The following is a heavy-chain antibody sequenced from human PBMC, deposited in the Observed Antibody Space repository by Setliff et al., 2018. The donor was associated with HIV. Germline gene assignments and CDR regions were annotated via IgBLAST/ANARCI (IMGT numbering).Heavy chain of an antibody. CDR1: GYTLTELS. J-gene: IGHJ6*02. D-gene: IGHD3-10*01. CDR3: ASPSFGDVDYYYGMDV. V-gene: IGHV1-24*01. Sequence: GASVKVSCKVSGYTLTELSRHWVRQAPGKGLEWMGGFDPEDGDVIRYAQKFQGRVTMTRDTSTSTVYMDLSSLRSEGTAVYYCASPSFGDVDYYYGMDVWGQGTTVTVSS. CDR2: FDPEDGDVI.